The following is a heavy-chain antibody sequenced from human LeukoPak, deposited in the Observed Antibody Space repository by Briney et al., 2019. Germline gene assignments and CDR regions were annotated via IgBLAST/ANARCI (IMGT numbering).Heavy chain of an antibody. CDR3: ARSLYYCDSSGLHDAFDI. V-gene: IGHV1-2*02. J-gene: IGHJ3*02. CDR2: INPNSGGT. CDR1: GYTFTGYY. D-gene: IGHD3-22*01. Sequence: ASVKVSCKASGYTFTGYYMHWVRQAPRQGLEWMGWINPNSGGTNYAQQFQGRVTMTRDTSISTAYMELSRLRSDDTAVYYCARSLYYCDSSGLHDAFDIWGQGTMVTVSS.